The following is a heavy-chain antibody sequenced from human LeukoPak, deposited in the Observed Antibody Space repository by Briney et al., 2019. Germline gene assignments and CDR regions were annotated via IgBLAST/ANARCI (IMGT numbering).Heavy chain of an antibody. CDR1: GGTFSSYA. CDR2: IIPIFGTA. CDR3: ARSPPLAEAGTEDY. V-gene: IGHV1-69*13. Sequence: ASVKVSCKASGGTFSSYAISWVRQAPGQGLEWMGGIIPIFGTANYAQKFQGRVTITADESTSTAYMELSSLRSEDTAVYYCARSPPLAEAGTEDYWGQGTLVTVSS. D-gene: IGHD6-19*01. J-gene: IGHJ4*02.